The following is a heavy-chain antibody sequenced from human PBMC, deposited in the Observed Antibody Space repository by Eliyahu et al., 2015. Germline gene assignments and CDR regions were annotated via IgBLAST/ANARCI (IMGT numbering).Heavy chain of an antibody. CDR3: AKGGNYDYVEDAFDI. D-gene: IGHD3-16*01. CDR2: ITGSGNSP. CDR1: GFXFNXYA. J-gene: IGHJ3*02. Sequence: EVQLLESGGGLVQPGGSLRLSCAASGFXFNXYAMTWVRQAPGKGLEWVSAITGSGNSPYYPDSVKGRFTISRDNSKNTLYLQMNSLRADDTAVYYCAKGGNYDYVEDAFDIWGQGTLITVSS. V-gene: IGHV3-23*01.